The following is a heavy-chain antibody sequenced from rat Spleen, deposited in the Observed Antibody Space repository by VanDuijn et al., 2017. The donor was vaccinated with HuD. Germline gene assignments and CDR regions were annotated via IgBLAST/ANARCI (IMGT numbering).Heavy chain of an antibody. D-gene: IGHD1-6*01. Sequence: EVQLVESGGGLVQPGRSMKLSCAASGFTFNNYWMTWIRQAPGRGLEWVASITNIGKSIYYPDSVKGRVTISRDNAQNTLYLQMNSLRSEDTATYYCTGGLYTTDYYVDNWVMDAWGQGASVTVSS. CDR3: TGGLYTTDYYVDNWVMDA. V-gene: IGHV5-31*01. CDR1: GFTFNNYW. J-gene: IGHJ4*01. CDR2: ITNIGKSI.